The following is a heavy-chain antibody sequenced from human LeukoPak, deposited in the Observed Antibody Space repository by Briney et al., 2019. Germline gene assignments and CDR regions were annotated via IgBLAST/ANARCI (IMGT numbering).Heavy chain of an antibody. CDR2: ISYDGSNK. CDR1: GFTFSSYG. CDR3: AKDAAAADTNWFDP. D-gene: IGHD6-13*01. J-gene: IGHJ5*02. Sequence: GGSLRLSCAAPGFTFSSYGMHWVRQAPGKGLEWVAVISYDGSNKYYADSVKGRFTISRDNSKNTLYLQMNSLRAEDTAVYYCAKDAAAADTNWFDPWGQGTLVTVSS. V-gene: IGHV3-30*18.